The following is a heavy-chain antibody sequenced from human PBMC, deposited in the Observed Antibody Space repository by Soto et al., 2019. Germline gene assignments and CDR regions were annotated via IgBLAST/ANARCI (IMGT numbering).Heavy chain of an antibody. CDR3: ARGPPLGY. CDR2: IYHSGST. J-gene: IGHJ4*02. V-gene: IGHV4-30-2*01. CDR1: GGSISSGGYS. Sequence: QLQLQESGSGLVKPSQTLSLTCAVSGGSISSGGYSWSWIRQPPGKGLECIGYIYHSGSTYYNPSLXXXGXXSVDRAKNQCSRKLSSVTAADTAVYYCARGPPLGYWGQGTLVTVSS.